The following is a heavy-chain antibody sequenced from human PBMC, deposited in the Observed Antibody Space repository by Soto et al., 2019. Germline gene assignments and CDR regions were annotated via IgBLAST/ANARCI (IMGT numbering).Heavy chain of an antibody. CDR1: GYTFTSYA. V-gene: IGHV1-3*05. D-gene: IGHD6-19*01. CDR3: ARASGWYVSDY. Sequence: QVQLVQSGAEEKKPGASVKVSCKASGYTFTSYAMHWVRQAPGQRLEWMGWINAGNGNTKYSQKFQGRVTITRDTSASTAYMELSSLGSEDTAVYYCARASGWYVSDYWGQGTLVTVSS. J-gene: IGHJ4*02. CDR2: INAGNGNT.